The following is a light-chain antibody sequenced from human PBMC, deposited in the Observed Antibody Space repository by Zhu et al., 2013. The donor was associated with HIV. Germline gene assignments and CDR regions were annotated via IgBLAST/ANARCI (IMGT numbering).Light chain of an antibody. V-gene: IGKV3-20*01. Sequence: EIVLTQSPGTLSLSPGERATLSCRASQSLSSSYLAWYQQKPGQPPRLLIYGASSRASGTPDRFSGSGSGTDFTLIIRGLEPEDFAVYYCRHYANSPRTFGQGTKVEIK. CDR2: GAS. J-gene: IGKJ1*01. CDR1: QSLSSSY. CDR3: RHYANSPRT.